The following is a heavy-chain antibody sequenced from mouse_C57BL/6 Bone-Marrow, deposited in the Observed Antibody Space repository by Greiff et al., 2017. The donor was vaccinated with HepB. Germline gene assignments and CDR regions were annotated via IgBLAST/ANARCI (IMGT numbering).Heavy chain of an antibody. D-gene: IGHD1-1*01. V-gene: IGHV5-12*01. CDR2: ISNGGGST. J-gene: IGHJ1*03. CDR1: GFTFSDYY. Sequence: EVQLVESGGGLVQPGGSLKLSCAASGFTFSDYYMYWVRQTPEKRLEWVAYISNGGGSTYYPDTVKGRFTISRDNAKNTLYLQMSRLKSEDTAMYYCARQTLGGSSFWYFDVWGTGTTVTVSS. CDR3: ARQTLGGSSFWYFDV.